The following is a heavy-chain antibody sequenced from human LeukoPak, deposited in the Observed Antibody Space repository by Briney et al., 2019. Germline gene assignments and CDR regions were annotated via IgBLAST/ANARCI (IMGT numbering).Heavy chain of an antibody. D-gene: IGHD2-21*01. J-gene: IGHJ4*02. V-gene: IGHV3-21*01. CDR1: GFSFTFYS. Sequence: PGGSLRLSCAVSGFSFTFYSMNWVRQAPGKGLEWVSSISSNIYYADSVKGRFTISRDNAKNSLYLQMNSLRAEDTAVYYCARDSPNEGILWWSIDYWGQGTLVTVSS. CDR2: ISSNI. CDR3: ARDSPNEGILWWSIDY.